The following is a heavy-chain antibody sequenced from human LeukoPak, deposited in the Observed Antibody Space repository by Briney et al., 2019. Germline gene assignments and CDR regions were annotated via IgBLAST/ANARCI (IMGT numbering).Heavy chain of an antibody. CDR2: IYYGGST. J-gene: IGHJ4*02. V-gene: IGHV4-59*08. Sequence: SETLSLTCTVSGGSISSYYWSWIRQPPGKGLEWIGYIYYGGSTNYNPSLKSRVTISVDTSKNQFSLKLSSVTAADTAVYYCARLRSGTYCFDNWGQGTLVTVSS. D-gene: IGHD1-26*01. CDR3: ARLRSGTYCFDN. CDR1: GGSISSYY.